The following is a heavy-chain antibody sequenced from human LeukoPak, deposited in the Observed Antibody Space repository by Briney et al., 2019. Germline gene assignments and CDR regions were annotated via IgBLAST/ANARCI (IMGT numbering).Heavy chain of an antibody. V-gene: IGHV1-8*03. D-gene: IGHD2-2*02. CDR1: GYTFTSYD. CDR3: ARYCSSTSCYMGDDAFDI. Sequence: GASVKVSCKASGYTFTSYDINWVRQATGQGLEWMGWMNPNSGNTGYAQKFQGRVTITRNTSISTAYMKLSSLRSEDTAVYYCARYCSSTSCYMGDDAFDIWGQGTMVTVSS. J-gene: IGHJ3*02. CDR2: MNPNSGNT.